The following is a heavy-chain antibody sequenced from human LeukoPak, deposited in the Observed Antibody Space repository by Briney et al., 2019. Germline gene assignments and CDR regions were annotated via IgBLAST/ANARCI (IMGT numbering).Heavy chain of an antibody. Sequence: PSETLSLTCTVSGGSISSGDYYWSWIRQPPGKGLEWIGYIYYSGSTYYNPSLKSRVTISVDTSKNQFSLKLSSVTAADTAVYYCARAGIAVAGNAFAFDIWGQGTMVTVSS. V-gene: IGHV4-30-4*02. D-gene: IGHD6-19*01. CDR1: GGSISSGDYY. J-gene: IGHJ3*02. CDR3: ARAGIAVAGNAFAFDI. CDR2: IYYSGST.